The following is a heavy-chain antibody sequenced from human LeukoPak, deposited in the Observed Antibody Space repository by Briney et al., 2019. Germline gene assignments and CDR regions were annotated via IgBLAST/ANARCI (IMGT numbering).Heavy chain of an antibody. D-gene: IGHD6-6*01. CDR1: GFTFSSYS. CDR2: ISSSSTI. J-gene: IGHJ4*02. V-gene: IGHV3-48*04. CDR3: ARDSSSWVY. Sequence: GGSLRLSCAASGFTFSSYSMNWVRRAPGKGLEWVSYISSSSTIYCADSVKGRFTVSRDNAKNSLYLQMNSLRAEDTAVYYCARDSSSWVYWGQGTLVTVSS.